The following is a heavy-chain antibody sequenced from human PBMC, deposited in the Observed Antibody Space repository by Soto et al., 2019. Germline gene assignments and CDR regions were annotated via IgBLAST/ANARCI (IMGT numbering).Heavy chain of an antibody. V-gene: IGHV1-18*04. J-gene: IGHJ4*02. Sequence: RASVKVSCKASGYTFTSYGISWVRQAPGQGLEWMGWISAYNGNTNYAQKLQGRVTVTTDTSTSTAYMELRSLRSDDTAVYYCARDYCSGGSCYYFDYWGQGTLVTVSS. CDR1: GYTFTSYG. CDR2: ISAYNGNT. CDR3: ARDYCSGGSCYYFDY. D-gene: IGHD2-15*01.